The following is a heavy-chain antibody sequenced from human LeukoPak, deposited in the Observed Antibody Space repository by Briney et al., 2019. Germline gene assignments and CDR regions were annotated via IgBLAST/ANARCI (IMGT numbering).Heavy chain of an antibody. D-gene: IGHD1-26*01. CDR2: INPSGGST. V-gene: IGHV1-46*01. CDR1: GYTFTSYY. CDR3: AREPRWELRNAFDI. Sequence: ASVTVSCKASGYTFTSYYMHWVGQAPGQGVEWMGIINPSGGSTSYAQKFQGRVTMTRDTSTSTVYMELSGLRSEATAVYYCAREPRWELRNAFDIWGQGTMVTVSS. J-gene: IGHJ3*02.